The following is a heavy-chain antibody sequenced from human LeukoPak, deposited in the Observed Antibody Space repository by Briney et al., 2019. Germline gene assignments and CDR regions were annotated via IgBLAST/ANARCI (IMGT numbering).Heavy chain of an antibody. J-gene: IGHJ4*02. V-gene: IGHV3-7*02. CDR3: VSRIIDS. CDR1: GFTFSNYW. CDR2: IKQDGSEK. Sequence: GGSLRLSCAAPGFTFSNYWMTWVRQAPGKGLEWVANIKQDGSEKNYVDSVKGRFTISRDNAKNSLYLQMSSLRAEDTAVYYCVSRIIDSWGQGTLVTVSS.